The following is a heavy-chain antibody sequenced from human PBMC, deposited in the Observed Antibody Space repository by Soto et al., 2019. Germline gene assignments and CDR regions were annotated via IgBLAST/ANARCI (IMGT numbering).Heavy chain of an antibody. D-gene: IGHD3-3*01. CDR1: GYTFTSYG. Sequence: GASVKVSCKASGYTFTSYGLSCVRQAPGQGLEWMGWISAYNGNTNYAQKLQGRATMTTDTSTSTAYMELRSLRSDDTAVYYYARDRGYDFWSGYYTTYYMDVWGKGTTVTVSS. J-gene: IGHJ6*03. CDR2: ISAYNGNT. CDR3: ARDRGYDFWSGYYTTYYMDV. V-gene: IGHV1-18*01.